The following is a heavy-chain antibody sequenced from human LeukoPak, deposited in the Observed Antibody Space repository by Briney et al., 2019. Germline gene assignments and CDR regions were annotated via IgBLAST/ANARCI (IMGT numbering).Heavy chain of an antibody. V-gene: IGHV4-59*01. D-gene: IGHD4-17*01. CDR1: GGSITSYY. CDR3: AREVNYGRDFDY. Sequence: SETLSLTCSVSGGSITSYYWSWIRQPPGKGLEWIGYISYSGSTNYNPSLKSRVTISVDTSKNQFSLKLSSVTAADTAVYYCAREVNYGRDFDYWGQGTLVTVSS. CDR2: ISYSGST. J-gene: IGHJ4*02.